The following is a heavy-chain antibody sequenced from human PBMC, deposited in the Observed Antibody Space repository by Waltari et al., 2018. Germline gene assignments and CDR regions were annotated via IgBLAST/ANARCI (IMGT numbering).Heavy chain of an antibody. CDR1: GFTSSNYA. D-gene: IGHD6-19*01. V-gene: IGHV3-30*14. CDR3: AKDESGWFPKGWFDP. J-gene: IGHJ5*02. Sequence: QLQLVESGGGVVQPGRSLRLPWAASGFTSSNYAMYWVRQAPGKGLGWVELMSYDGSNKHYADSVRGRFTISRDNSKNTLYLQLNNLRAEDTGVYYCAKDESGWFPKGWFDPWGQGTLVTVSS. CDR2: MSYDGSNK.